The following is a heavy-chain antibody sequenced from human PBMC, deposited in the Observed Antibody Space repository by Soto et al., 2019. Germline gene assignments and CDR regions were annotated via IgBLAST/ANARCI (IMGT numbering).Heavy chain of an antibody. CDR1: GYTFTSYY. CDR3: ARDGSMITFGGAIVIRLGDDAFDI. Sequence: ASVKVSCKASGYTFTSYYMHWVRQAPGQGLEWMGIINPSGGSTSYAQKFQGRVTMTRDTSTSTVYMELSSLRSEDTAVYYCARDGSMITFGGAIVIRLGDDAFDIWDKETMLTV. V-gene: IGHV1-46*01. D-gene: IGHD3-16*02. J-gene: IGHJ3*02. CDR2: INPSGGST.